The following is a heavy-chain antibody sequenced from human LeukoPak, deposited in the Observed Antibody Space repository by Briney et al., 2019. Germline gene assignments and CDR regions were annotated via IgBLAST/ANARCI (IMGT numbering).Heavy chain of an antibody. CDR3: ASMMYSSGTFGLDY. CDR2: IIPILGIA. Sequence: SVKVSCKASGGTLSSYAISWVRQAPGQGLEWMGRIIPILGIANYAQKFQGRVTITADKSTSTAYMELSSLRSEDTAVYYCASMMYSSGTFGLDYWGQGTLVTVSS. CDR1: GGTLSSYA. V-gene: IGHV1-69*04. J-gene: IGHJ4*02. D-gene: IGHD6-19*01.